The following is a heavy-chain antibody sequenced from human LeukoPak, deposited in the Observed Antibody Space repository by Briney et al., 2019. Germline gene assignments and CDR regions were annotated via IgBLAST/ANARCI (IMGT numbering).Heavy chain of an antibody. V-gene: IGHV3-30*04. CDR2: ISYDGSNK. CDR3: ARWGNYYDSSGFDY. J-gene: IGHJ4*02. CDR1: GFTFSSYA. Sequence: GGSLRLSCAASGFTFSSYAMHWVRQAPGKGLEWVAVISYDGSNKYYADSVKGRFTISRDNSKNTLYLQMNSLRAEDTAVYYCARWGNYYDSSGFDYWGQGTLVTVSS. D-gene: IGHD3-22*01.